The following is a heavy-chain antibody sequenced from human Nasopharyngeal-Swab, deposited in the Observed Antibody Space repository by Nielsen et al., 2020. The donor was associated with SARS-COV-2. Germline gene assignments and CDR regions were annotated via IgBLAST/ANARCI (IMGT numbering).Heavy chain of an antibody. Sequence: WIRQPPGKGLEWVSAIGGSGGSTYYADSVKGRFTISRDNSKNTLYLQMNSLRAEDTAVYYCAKSWTYYFDYWGQGTLVTVSS. CDR2: IGGSGGST. J-gene: IGHJ4*02. D-gene: IGHD3/OR15-3a*01. V-gene: IGHV3-23*01. CDR3: AKSWTYYFDY.